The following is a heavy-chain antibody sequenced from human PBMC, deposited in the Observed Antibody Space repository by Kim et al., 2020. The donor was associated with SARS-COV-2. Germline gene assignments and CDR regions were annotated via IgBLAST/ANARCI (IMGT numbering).Heavy chain of an antibody. D-gene: IGHD4-17*01. J-gene: IGHJ5*02. V-gene: IGHV4-39*07. CDR1: GGSISNSNYY. CDR2: IYYSGDT. Sequence: SETLSLTCTVSGGSISNSNYYWGWIRQPPGEGLEWIANIYYSGDTYYNPSLKSRVTMSIDTSKNQFSLRLRSMTAADTAVYYSASASKVTTVTTFAPWG. CDR3: ASASKVTTVTTFAP.